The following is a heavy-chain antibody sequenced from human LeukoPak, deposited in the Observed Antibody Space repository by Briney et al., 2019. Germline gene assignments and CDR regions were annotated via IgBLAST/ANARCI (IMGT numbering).Heavy chain of an antibody. V-gene: IGHV1-69*02. D-gene: IGHD3-3*01. CDR1: GGTFSSYT. Sequence: SVKVSCKASGGTFSSYTISWVRQPPGQGLEWMGRIIPILGIANYAQKFQGRVTITADKSTSTAYMELSSLRSEDTAVYYCARTPTKSYDFWSGYLYYFDYWGQGTLVTVSS. J-gene: IGHJ4*02. CDR3: ARTPTKSYDFWSGYLYYFDY. CDR2: IIPILGIA.